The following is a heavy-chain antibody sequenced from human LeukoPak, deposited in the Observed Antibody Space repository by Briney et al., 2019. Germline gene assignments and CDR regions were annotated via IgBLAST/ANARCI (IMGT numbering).Heavy chain of an antibody. CDR2: IYYSGST. CDR1: GGSISSYY. J-gene: IGHJ4*02. Sequence: PSETLSLTCTVSGGSISSYYWSWIRQPPGKGLEWIGYIYYSGSTNHNPSLKSRVTISVDTSKNQFSLKLSSVTAADTAVYYCARVRVGALDYWGQGTLVTVSS. V-gene: IGHV4-59*01. CDR3: ARVRVGALDY. D-gene: IGHD1-26*01.